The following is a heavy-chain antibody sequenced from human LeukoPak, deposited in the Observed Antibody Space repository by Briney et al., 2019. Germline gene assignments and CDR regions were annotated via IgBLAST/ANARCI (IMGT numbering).Heavy chain of an antibody. CDR2: IYPGDSDT. J-gene: IGHJ4*02. D-gene: IGHD3-10*01. V-gene: IGHV5-51*01. CDR3: ARLRGDTMTDRYFDY. Sequence: GESLKISCKGSGYKFSSHWIGWVRQMPGKGLEWMGIIYPGDSDTRYSPSFQGQVTISADKSISTAYLQWSSLKASDTAMYYCARLRGDTMTDRYFDYWGQGTLVTVSS. CDR1: GYKFSSHW.